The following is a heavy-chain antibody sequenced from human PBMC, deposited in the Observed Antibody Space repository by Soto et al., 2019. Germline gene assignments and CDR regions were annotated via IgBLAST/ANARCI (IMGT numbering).Heavy chain of an antibody. CDR2: ISGSACRT. V-gene: IGHV3-23*01. CDR3: AKGGAYYGFCLAE. CDR1: GFTFRSYA. D-gene: IGHD3-3*01. Sequence: EVQLLEAGGALVQPGGSLRLSCAASGFTFRSYAMSWVRHAPGKGLEWVSAISGSACRTYSADPVKGRFTVSRDNSENTLYLQMNSLIVVDTAVYYCAKGGAYYGFCLAEWGQCTLVTVSS. J-gene: IGHJ1*01.